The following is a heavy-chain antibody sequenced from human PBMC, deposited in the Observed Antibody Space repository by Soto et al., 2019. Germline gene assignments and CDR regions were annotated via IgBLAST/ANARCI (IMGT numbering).Heavy chain of an antibody. CDR1: GYSFTSYW. Sequence: PGESLKISCKGSGYSFTSYWIGWVRQMPGKGLEWMGIIYPGDSDTRYSPSFQGQVTISADKSISTAYLQWSSLKASDTAMYYCARLGMATNNPYYYYYGMDVWGQGTTVTVSS. J-gene: IGHJ6*02. D-gene: IGHD5-12*01. CDR3: ARLGMATNNPYYYYYGMDV. CDR2: IYPGDSDT. V-gene: IGHV5-51*01.